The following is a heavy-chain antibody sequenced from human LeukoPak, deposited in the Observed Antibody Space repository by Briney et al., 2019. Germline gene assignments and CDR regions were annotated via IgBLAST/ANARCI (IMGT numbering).Heavy chain of an antibody. V-gene: IGHV3-23*01. J-gene: IGHJ5*02. CDR1: GFTFSNAW. D-gene: IGHD6-19*01. CDR2: ISGSGGTP. CDR3: AKASVAVAENWFDP. Sequence: PGGSLRLSCAASGFTFSNAWMSWVRQAPGKGLEWVSAISGSGGTPYYADSVKGRFTISRDNSKKILYLQMNSLRVEDTAVYYCAKASVAVAENWFDPWGQGTLVTVSS.